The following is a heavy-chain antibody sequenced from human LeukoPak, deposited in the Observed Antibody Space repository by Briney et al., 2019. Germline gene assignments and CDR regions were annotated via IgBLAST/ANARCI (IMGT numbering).Heavy chain of an antibody. Sequence: NPSETLSLTCAVYGGSFSGYYWSWIRQPPGKGLEWIGYIYYSGSTYYNPSLKSRVTISVDTSKNQFSLKLSSVTAADTAVYYCARVVHEMTTVTSWFDPWGQGTLVTVSS. CDR2: IYYSGST. CDR3: ARVVHEMTTVTSWFDP. J-gene: IGHJ5*02. V-gene: IGHV4-34*09. CDR1: GGSFSGYY. D-gene: IGHD4-17*01.